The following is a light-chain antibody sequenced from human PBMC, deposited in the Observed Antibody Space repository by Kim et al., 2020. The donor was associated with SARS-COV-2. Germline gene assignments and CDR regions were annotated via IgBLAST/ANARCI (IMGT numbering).Light chain of an antibody. CDR1: QSVSSN. Sequence: EIVMTQSPATLSVSPGERATLSCRASQSVSSNLAWYQQKPGQAPRLLISGASTRATGIPARFSGSGSGTEFTLTISSLQSEDFSVYYCKQYNNWPLVTFGQGTKVDIK. CDR2: GAS. CDR3: KQYNNWPLVT. J-gene: IGKJ1*01. V-gene: IGKV3-15*01.